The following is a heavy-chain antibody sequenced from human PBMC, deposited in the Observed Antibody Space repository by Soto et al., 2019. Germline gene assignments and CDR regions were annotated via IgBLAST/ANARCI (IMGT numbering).Heavy chain of an antibody. D-gene: IGHD2-15*01. CDR2: IYHSGST. CDR1: GGSISSSNW. V-gene: IGHV4-4*02. CDR3: ARIYCSGGSCHPPDAFDI. J-gene: IGHJ3*02. Sequence: LSLTSAVSGGSISSSNWYSWVRQPPGKGLEWIGEIYHSGSTNYNPSLKSRVTISVDKSKNQFSLKLSSVTAADTAVYYCARIYCSGGSCHPPDAFDIWGQGTMVTVSS.